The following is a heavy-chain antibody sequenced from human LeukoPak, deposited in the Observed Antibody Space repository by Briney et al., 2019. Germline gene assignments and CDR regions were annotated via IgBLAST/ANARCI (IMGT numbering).Heavy chain of an antibody. D-gene: IGHD3-16*01. CDR1: GFTFSSYA. V-gene: IGHV3-23*01. J-gene: IGHJ4*02. CDR3: ARETPQVYSRGGDFDY. Sequence: PGGSLRLSCAASGFTFSSYAMSWVRQAPGKGLEWVSAISGSGGSTYYADSVKGRFTISRGNAKNSLYLQMNSLRAEDTAVYYCARETPQVYSRGGDFDYWGQGTLVTVSS. CDR2: ISGSGGST.